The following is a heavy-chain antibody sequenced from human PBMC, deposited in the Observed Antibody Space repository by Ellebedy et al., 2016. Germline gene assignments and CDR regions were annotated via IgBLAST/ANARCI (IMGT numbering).Heavy chain of an antibody. CDR1: GFTFSNFW. CDR2: IKTDGSQE. J-gene: IGHJ3*02. D-gene: IGHD3-22*01. V-gene: IGHV3-7*03. Sequence: GESLKISCDASGFTFSNFWMNWVRQAPGKGLEWVANIKTDGSQEYCVDSVKGRFTISRDNAKNSLYLQMNSLRAEDTAVYNRARARGYDSVGHDAFDIWGQGTMVIVSS. CDR3: ARARGYDSVGHDAFDI.